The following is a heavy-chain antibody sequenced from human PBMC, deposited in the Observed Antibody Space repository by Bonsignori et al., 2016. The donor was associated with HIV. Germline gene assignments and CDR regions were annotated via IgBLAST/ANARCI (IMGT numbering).Heavy chain of an antibody. CDR3: ASEGDFWTGFPVRWFDP. J-gene: IGHJ5*02. Sequence: DVQLVESGGGLVQPGESLRLSCKASKFDFSSRWMSWIRQAPGQGLEWVANIRQDGNEKYYVESVKGRFTISRDDANNSVYLQMERLRVEDTATYYCASEGDFWTGFPVRWFDPWGQGT. CDR1: KFDFSSRW. CDR2: IRQDGNEK. V-gene: IGHV3-7*03. D-gene: IGHD3/OR15-3a*01.